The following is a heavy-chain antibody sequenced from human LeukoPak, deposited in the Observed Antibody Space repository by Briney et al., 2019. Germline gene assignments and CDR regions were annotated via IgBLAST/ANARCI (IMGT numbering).Heavy chain of an antibody. J-gene: IGHJ3*02. Sequence: PGGSLRLSCAASGFTFSTYTMHWVRQAPGKGLEWVAVISYDGSKKYCADSVKGRFTVSRDNSKNTLYLQMNSLRAEDTAVYYCARGVVVLHWRDAFDIWGQGTMVTVSS. V-gene: IGHV3-30-3*01. CDR3: ARGVVVLHWRDAFDI. D-gene: IGHD2-21*01. CDR2: ISYDGSKK. CDR1: GFTFSTYT.